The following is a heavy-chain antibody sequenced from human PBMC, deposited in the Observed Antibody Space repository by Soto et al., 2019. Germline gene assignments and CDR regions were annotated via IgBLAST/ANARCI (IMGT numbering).Heavy chain of an antibody. CDR2: ISSSSSYI. Sequence: EVQLVESGGGLVKPGGSLRLSCAASGFTLSSNSMNWVRQAPGKGLEWVSSISSSSSYIYYADSVKGRFTISRDNAKNSLYLQMNSLIAEDTAVYYCARDWGGEGTFDYWGQGTLVTVSS. D-gene: IGHD3-16*01. V-gene: IGHV3-21*01. CDR3: ARDWGGEGTFDY. J-gene: IGHJ4*02. CDR1: GFTLSSNS.